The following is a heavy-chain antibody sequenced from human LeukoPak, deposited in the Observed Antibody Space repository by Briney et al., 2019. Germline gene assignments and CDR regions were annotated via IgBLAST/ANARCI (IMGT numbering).Heavy chain of an antibody. J-gene: IGHJ4*02. D-gene: IGHD3-22*01. CDR3: AKVKDISGYQHFDY. CDR2: ISSDGSNE. Sequence: PGGSLRLSCAASGFTFSSYGMHWVRQAPGKGLEWVAVISSDGSNEYYADSVKGRFTISRDNSKNALYLQMNSLRAEDTAVYYCAKVKDISGYQHFDYWGQGTLVTVSS. V-gene: IGHV3-30*18. CDR1: GFTFSSYG.